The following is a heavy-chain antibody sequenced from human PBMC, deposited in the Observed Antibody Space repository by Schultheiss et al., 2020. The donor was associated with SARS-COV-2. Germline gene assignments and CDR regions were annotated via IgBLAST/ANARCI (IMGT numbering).Heavy chain of an antibody. J-gene: IGHJ4*02. CDR3: ARDRSGSYDY. CDR1: GFTFNKAW. V-gene: IGHV3-15*01. CDR2: IKSKSDGGTA. D-gene: IGHD1-26*01. Sequence: GGSLRLSCAASGFTFNKAWMSWVRQAPGKGLEWVGRIKSKSDGGTADYAAPVKGRFTISRDNSKNTLYLQMNSLRAEDTAVYYCARDRSGSYDYWGQGTLVTVSS.